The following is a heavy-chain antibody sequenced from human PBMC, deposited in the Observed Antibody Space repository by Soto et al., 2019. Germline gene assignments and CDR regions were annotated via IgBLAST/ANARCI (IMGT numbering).Heavy chain of an antibody. CDR3: ARLAQYSSSWSRDLGY. V-gene: IGHV4-39*01. Sequence: PSETLSLTCTVSGGSISSSSYYWGWIRQPPGKGLEWIGSIYYSGSTYYNPSLKSRVTISVDTSKNQFSLKLSSVTAADTAVYYCARLAQYSSSWSRDLGYWGQGTLVTVS. CDR2: IYYSGST. CDR1: GGSISSSSYY. D-gene: IGHD6-13*01. J-gene: IGHJ4*02.